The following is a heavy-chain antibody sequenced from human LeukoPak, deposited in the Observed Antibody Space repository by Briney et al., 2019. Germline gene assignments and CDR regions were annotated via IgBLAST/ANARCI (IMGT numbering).Heavy chain of an antibody. V-gene: IGHV3-53*01. D-gene: IGHD3-22*01. J-gene: IGHJ4*02. Sequence: GGSLRLSCAASGFTVSSNYMSWVRQAPGKGLEWVSVIYSGGSTYYADSVKGRFTISRDNSKNTLYLQMNSLRAEDTAVYYCAKDHSDYYDSSGYYSRAPFDYWGQGTLVTVSS. CDR1: GFTVSSNY. CDR2: IYSGGST. CDR3: AKDHSDYYDSSGYYSRAPFDY.